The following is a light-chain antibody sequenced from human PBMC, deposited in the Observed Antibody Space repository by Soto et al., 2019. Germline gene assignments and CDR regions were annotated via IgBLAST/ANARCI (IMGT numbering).Light chain of an antibody. V-gene: IGLV2-11*01. CDR2: DVA. Sequence: QSVLTQPRSVSGSPGQSVTISCTGTSSDVGRYNYVSWYQRHAGKPPKLIIYDVANRPSGVSNRFSGSKSGSTASLIISRLHTEDEADYYCVSYNSSTTYVFGTGTKGTV. CDR3: VSYNSSTTYV. J-gene: IGLJ1*01. CDR1: SSDVGRYNY.